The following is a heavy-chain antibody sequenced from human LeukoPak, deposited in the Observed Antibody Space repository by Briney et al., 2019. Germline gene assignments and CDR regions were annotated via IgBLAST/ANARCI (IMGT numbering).Heavy chain of an antibody. J-gene: IGHJ4*02. CDR2: IYYSGST. CDR3: ARPARDFWSGYYHGFDY. Sequence: PSQTLSLTCTVSGGSISSGDYYWSWIRQPPGKGLEWIGYIYYSGSTYYNPSLKSRVTISVDTSKNQFSLKLSSVTAADTAVYYCARPARDFWSGYYHGFDYWGQGTLVTVSS. CDR1: GGSISSGDYY. V-gene: IGHV4-30-4*08. D-gene: IGHD3-3*01.